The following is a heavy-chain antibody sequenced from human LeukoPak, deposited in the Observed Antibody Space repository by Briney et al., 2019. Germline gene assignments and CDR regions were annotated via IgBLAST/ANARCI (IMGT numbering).Heavy chain of an antibody. D-gene: IGHD3-9*01. CDR3: ARGENILTGYYNGGWFDP. V-gene: IGHV4-34*01. CDR2: INHSGST. CDR1: GGSFSGYY. Sequence: TPSETLSLTCAVYGGSFSGYYWSWIRQPPGKGLEWIGEINHSGSTNYNPSLKSRVTISVDTSKNQFSLKLSSVTAADTAVYYCARGENILTGYYNGGWFDPWGQGTLVTVSS. J-gene: IGHJ5*02.